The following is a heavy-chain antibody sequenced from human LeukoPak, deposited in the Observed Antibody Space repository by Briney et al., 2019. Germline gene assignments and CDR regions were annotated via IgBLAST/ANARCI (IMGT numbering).Heavy chain of an antibody. CDR3: AKDFRDQWLVNAFHI. CDR2: INPNTGGT. CDR1: EYTFTRYY. D-gene: IGHD6-19*01. Sequence: ASVTVSCEASEYTFTRYYMHWVRQAPGQGLEWMGWINPNTGGTNYAQKFQGRVTMTRDTSITTAYMELRSLECDDTAVYYCAKDFRDQWLVNAFHIWGQGTMVTVSS. V-gene: IGHV1-2*02. J-gene: IGHJ3*02.